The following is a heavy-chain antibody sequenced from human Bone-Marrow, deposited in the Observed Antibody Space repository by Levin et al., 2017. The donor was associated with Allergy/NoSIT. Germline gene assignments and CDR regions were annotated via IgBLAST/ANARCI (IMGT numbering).Heavy chain of an antibody. CDR3: AIPAVYSSGYDAFDI. Sequence: GESLKISCKGSGYSFTSYWIGWVRQMPGKGLEWMGIIYPGDSDTRYSPSFQGQVTISADKSISTAYLQWSSLKASDTAMYYCAIPAVYSSGYDAFDIWGQGTMVTVSS. V-gene: IGHV5-51*01. CDR2: IYPGDSDT. J-gene: IGHJ3*02. D-gene: IGHD6-19*01. CDR1: GYSFTSYW.